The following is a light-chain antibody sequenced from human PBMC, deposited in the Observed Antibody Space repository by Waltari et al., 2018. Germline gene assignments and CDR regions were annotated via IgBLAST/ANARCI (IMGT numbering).Light chain of an antibody. CDR1: NIGSKN. V-gene: IGLV3-21*01. J-gene: IGLJ2*01. CDR2: YDS. Sequence: SYVLTQPPSVSVAPGKTARITCGGSNIGSKNVNWYQQKPGQAPVLVSYYDSDRPSGIPERFSGSNSGNTATLTISRVEAGDEADYYCQVWESYGDHLVVFGGGTNLTVV. CDR3: QVWESYGDHLVV.